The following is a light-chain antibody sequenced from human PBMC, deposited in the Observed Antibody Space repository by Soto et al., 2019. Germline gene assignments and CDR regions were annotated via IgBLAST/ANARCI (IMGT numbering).Light chain of an antibody. CDR3: QQYSTSPWT. V-gene: IGKV3-20*01. CDR2: AAS. J-gene: IGKJ1*01. Sequence: EIVLTQAPGTLNLSPGERATLSCRASQSVRSNYLAWYQQGPGQAPRLLIFAASSRATGIPDRFSGSGSGTDFTLTISRLEPEDFAVYYCQQYSTSPWTFGQGTKVDIK. CDR1: QSVRSNY.